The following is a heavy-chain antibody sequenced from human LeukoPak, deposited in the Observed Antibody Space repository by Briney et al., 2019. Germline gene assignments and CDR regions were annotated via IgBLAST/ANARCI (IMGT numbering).Heavy chain of an antibody. Sequence: PGRSLRLSCAASGFTFSSYATLWVRQAPGKGLEWVAVISYDGSNKYYADSVKGRFTISRDNSKNTLYLQMNSLRAEDTAVYYCARAMVAYFFDYWGQGTLVTVSS. J-gene: IGHJ4*02. D-gene: IGHD2-15*01. CDR1: GFTFSSYA. CDR3: ARAMVAYFFDY. V-gene: IGHV3-30*04. CDR2: ISYDGSNK.